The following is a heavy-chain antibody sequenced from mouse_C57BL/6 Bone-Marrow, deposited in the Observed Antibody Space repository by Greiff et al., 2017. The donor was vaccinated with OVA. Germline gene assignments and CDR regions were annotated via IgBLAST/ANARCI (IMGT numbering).Heavy chain of an antibody. CDR2: IYPENGGT. D-gene: IGHD1-1*01. V-gene: IGHV14-4*01. J-gene: IGHJ4*01. CDR3: TTITTVVADYYAMDY. Sequence: EVKLMESGAELVRPGASVKLSCTASGFTFTDDYMHWVKQRPEQGLEWIGWIYPENGGTEYASKFQGKATLTADTSSNTAYLQLSSLTSEDTAVYYCTTITTVVADYYAMDYWGQGTTVTVSS. CDR1: GFTFTDDY.